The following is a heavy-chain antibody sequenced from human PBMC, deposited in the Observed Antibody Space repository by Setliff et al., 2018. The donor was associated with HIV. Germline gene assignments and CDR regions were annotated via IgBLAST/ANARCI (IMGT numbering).Heavy chain of an antibody. J-gene: IGHJ6*02. CDR2: INHSGST. V-gene: IGHV4-34*01. CDR3: ARGHYYDSSGYYIGMDV. CDR1: GGSIRSHY. Sequence: SETLSLTCTVSGGSIRSHYWSWIRQAPGKGLGWIGEINHSGSTNYNPSLKSRVTISVDTSKNQFSLKLSSVTAADTAVYYYARGHYYDSSGYYIGMDVWGQGTTVTVSS. D-gene: IGHD3-22*01.